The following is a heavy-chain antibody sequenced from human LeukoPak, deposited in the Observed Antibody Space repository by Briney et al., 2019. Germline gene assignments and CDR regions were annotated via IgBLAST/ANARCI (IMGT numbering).Heavy chain of an antibody. CDR1: GYTFTSYY. CDR3: ARSGVGATAAFDI. J-gene: IGHJ3*02. CDR2: INPSGGST. V-gene: IGHV1-46*01. D-gene: IGHD1-26*01. Sequence: ASVKVSCKASGYTFTSYYMHWVRQAPGQGLEWMGIINPSGGSTSYAQKFQGRVTMTRDTSTSTVYMELSRLRSDDTAVYYCARSGVGATAAFDIWGQGTMVTVSS.